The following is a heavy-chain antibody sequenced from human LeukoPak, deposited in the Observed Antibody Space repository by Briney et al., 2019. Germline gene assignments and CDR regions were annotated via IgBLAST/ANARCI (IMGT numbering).Heavy chain of an antibody. CDR1: GGSISSGGYS. J-gene: IGHJ6*02. CDR2: IYHSGST. Sequence: SETLSLTCAVSGGSISSGGYSWSWIRQPPGKGLEWIGYIYHSGSTYYNPSLKSRVTISVDRSKNQFSLKLSSVTAADTAVYYCARGVLDSYYYYGMDVWGQGTTVTVPS. V-gene: IGHV4-30-2*01. D-gene: IGHD3/OR15-3a*01. CDR3: ARGVLDSYYYYGMDV.